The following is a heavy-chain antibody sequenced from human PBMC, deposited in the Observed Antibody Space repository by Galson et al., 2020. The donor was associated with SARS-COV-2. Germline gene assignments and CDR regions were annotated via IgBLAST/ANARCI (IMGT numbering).Heavy chain of an antibody. CDR2: MHHSGSA. CDR1: GGSISSFNW. V-gene: IGHV4-4*02. J-gene: IGHJ4*02. D-gene: IGHD3-10*01. Sequence: ASETLSLTCAVSGGSISSFNWWRWVRQPPGEGLEWIGEMHHSGSAHYNPSLKSRVTISVDKSKNQFSLKLNSVTAADTAVYYCARNMAGGHYFDYWGQGTLVTVSS. CDR3: ARNMAGGHYFDY.